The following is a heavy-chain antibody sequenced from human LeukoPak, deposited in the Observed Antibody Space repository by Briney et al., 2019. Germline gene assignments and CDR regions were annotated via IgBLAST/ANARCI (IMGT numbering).Heavy chain of an antibody. V-gene: IGHV3-23*01. CDR3: AKNHEHGRYAGFDF. CDR2: ISGSGGST. Sequence: GGSLRLSCAASGFTFSGFVVSWVRQAPGKGPQWVADISGSGGSTYYADSVKGRFSVSRDNSKNMVYLELNSLRAEDTAVYYCAKNHEHGRYAGFDFWAEGALVAVSS. CDR1: GFTFSGFV. J-gene: IGHJ3*01. D-gene: IGHD2-2*01.